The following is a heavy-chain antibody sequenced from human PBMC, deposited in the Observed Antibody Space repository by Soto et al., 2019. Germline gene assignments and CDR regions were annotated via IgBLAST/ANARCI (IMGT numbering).Heavy chain of an antibody. Sequence: SETLSLTCAGSGGSVSVDSYYWAWIRQPPGKGLEWIATIHYLGSTYYATSLKSRVTISIDTSKNQFSLMLASVTATDTAFYYCARLAATVSTPNYWGQGTLVTFSS. CDR1: GGSVSVDSYY. D-gene: IGHD4-17*01. V-gene: IGHV4-39*01. CDR2: IHYLGST. CDR3: ARLAATVSTPNY. J-gene: IGHJ4*02.